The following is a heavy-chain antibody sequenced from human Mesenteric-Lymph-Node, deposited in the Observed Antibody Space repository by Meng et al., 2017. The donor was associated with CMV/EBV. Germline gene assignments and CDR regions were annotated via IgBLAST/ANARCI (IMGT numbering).Heavy chain of an antibody. CDR3: ASPQIGDHSFDY. D-gene: IGHD3-16*01. V-gene: IGHV1-2*06. Sequence: CKASGYPFTGYYIHWVRQAPGQGLEWMGRINPNSGGTNYAQKFQGRVTMTSDTSISTAYMELSRLRPDDTAVYYCASPQIGDHSFDYWGQGTLVTVSS. CDR1: GYPFTGYY. CDR2: INPNSGGT. J-gene: IGHJ4*02.